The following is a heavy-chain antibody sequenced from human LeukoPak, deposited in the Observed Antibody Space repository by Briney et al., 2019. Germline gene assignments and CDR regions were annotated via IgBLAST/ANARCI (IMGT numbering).Heavy chain of an antibody. J-gene: IGHJ4*02. CDR2: IYSSGTT. CDR1: GDSISRYY. CDR3: ARLPLLPYSSGYYDY. Sequence: PSETLSLTCTVSGDSISRYYWSWIRQPAGKGLEWIGYIYSSGTTNYNPSLKSRVTMSLDTSKNQFSLTLNSVAAADTAVYYCARLPLLPYSSGYYDYWGQGTLVTVSS. D-gene: IGHD6-19*01. V-gene: IGHV4-4*07.